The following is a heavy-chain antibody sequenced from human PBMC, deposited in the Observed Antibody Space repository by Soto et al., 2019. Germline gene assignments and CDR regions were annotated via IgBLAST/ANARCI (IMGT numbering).Heavy chain of an antibody. CDR2: INNSSKII. D-gene: IGHD1-26*01. J-gene: IGHJ4*02. V-gene: IGHV3-48*01. CDR3: ARDQGTNWDLDY. Sequence: EVQLVEAGGDLVQPGGSLRLSCATSGFTLSAYPMNWVRQAPGKGLEWVSYINNSSKIIYYADSVKGRFTISRDNAKNSRYLQMNGLRAEDTAVYYCARDQGTNWDLDYWGPGTLVTVSS. CDR1: GFTLSAYP.